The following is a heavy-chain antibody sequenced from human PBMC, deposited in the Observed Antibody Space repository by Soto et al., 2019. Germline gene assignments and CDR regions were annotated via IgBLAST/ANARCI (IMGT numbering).Heavy chain of an antibody. CDR2: ISSSSSYI. CDR1: GFTFSSYS. J-gene: IGHJ6*02. D-gene: IGHD2-2*01. Sequence: XESLRLSFAASGFTFSSYSMNGVRQAPGKGLEWVSSISSSSSYIYYADSVKGRFTISRDNAKNSLYLQMNSLRAEDTAVYYCAREGGYCSSTSCRALYYYYGMDVWGQGTTVTVSS. V-gene: IGHV3-21*01. CDR3: AREGGYCSSTSCRALYYYYGMDV.